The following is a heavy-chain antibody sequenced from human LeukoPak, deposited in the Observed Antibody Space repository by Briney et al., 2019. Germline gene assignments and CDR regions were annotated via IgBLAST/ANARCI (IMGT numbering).Heavy chain of an antibody. D-gene: IGHD3-22*01. CDR2: MNPNSGNT. CDR3: ARGDYDSSGYYTGEYYFDY. J-gene: IGHJ4*02. Sequence: ASVKVSCKASGYTLTAYYIKWVRQATGQGLEWMGWMNPNSGNTGYAQKFQGRVTMTRNTSLSTAYMELSSLRSEDTAVYYCARGDYDSSGYYTGEYYFDYWGRGTLVTVSS. CDR1: GYTLTAYY. V-gene: IGHV1-8*02.